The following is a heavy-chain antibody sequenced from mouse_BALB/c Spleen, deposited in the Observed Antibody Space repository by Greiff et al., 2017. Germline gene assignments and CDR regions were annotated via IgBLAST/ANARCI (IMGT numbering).Heavy chain of an antibody. CDR3: ARLDGNYVDWYFDV. CDR1: GYTFTSYT. J-gene: IGHJ1*01. D-gene: IGHD2-1*01. CDR2: INPSSGYT. V-gene: IGHV1-4*01. Sequence: VQLQQAGAELARPGASVKMSCKASGYTFTSYTMHWVKQRPGQGLEWIGYINPSSGYTNYNQKFKDKATLTADKSSSTAYMQLSSLTSEDSAVYYCARLDGNYVDWYFDVGGAETTVTVSS.